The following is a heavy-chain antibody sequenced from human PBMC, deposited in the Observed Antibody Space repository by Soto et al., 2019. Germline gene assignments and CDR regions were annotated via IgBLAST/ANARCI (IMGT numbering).Heavy chain of an antibody. J-gene: IGHJ4*02. Sequence: SVKLSSKAPRGTFSSCTISWVRQAPGQGLEWMGRIIPILGIANYAQKFQGRVTITADKSTSTAYMELSSLRSEDTAVYYCARRLVGSQSPFDYWGQGTLVTVSS. CDR3: ARRLVGSQSPFDY. D-gene: IGHD1-26*01. V-gene: IGHV1-69*02. CDR1: RGTFSSCT. CDR2: IIPILGIA.